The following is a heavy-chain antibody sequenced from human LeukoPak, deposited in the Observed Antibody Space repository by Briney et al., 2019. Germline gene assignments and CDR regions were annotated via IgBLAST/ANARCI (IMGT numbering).Heavy chain of an antibody. Sequence: GGSLRLSCAASRFTFNDYSMTWIRQAPGKGLEWVSSISNTGSSINYADSVKGRFNISRDNAKKSLYLEMSRLRAEDTAIYYCTSYNWGAVRDYWGQGTLVTVSS. V-gene: IGHV3-11*04. CDR2: ISNTGSSI. J-gene: IGHJ4*02. D-gene: IGHD7-27*01. CDR1: RFTFNDYS. CDR3: TSYNWGAVRDY.